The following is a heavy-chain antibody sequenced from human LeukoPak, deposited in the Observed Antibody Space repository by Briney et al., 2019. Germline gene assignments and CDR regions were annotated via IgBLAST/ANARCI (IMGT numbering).Heavy chain of an antibody. J-gene: IGHJ5*02. CDR1: GGSFSGYY. CDR2: TDHGGSA. V-gene: IGHV4-34*01. CDR3: AKRAAYHDFWSGYYRLIGSWFDP. Sequence: SSGTLSLTCAVYGGSFSGYYWNWVRQPPGKGLEWIGETDHGGSAKYNPSLKSRATISVDTSKNQFSLSLNSMTAADTAVYYCAKRAAYHDFWSGYYRLIGSWFDPWGQGTLVTVSS. D-gene: IGHD3-3*01.